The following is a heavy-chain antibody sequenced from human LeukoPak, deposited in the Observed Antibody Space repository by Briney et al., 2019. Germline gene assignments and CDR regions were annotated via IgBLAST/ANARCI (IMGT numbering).Heavy chain of an antibody. CDR1: GGSFRGYY. CDR3: ARGDYYDSSGYYYDPYFDY. CDR2: INHSGST. D-gene: IGHD3-22*01. J-gene: IGHJ4*02. Sequence: SETLSLTCAVYGGSFRGYYWSWIRQPPGKGLEWIGEINHSGSTNYNPSLKSRVTISVDTSKNQFSLKLSSVTAADTAVYYCARGDYYDSSGYYYDPYFDYWGQGTLVTVSS. V-gene: IGHV4-34*01.